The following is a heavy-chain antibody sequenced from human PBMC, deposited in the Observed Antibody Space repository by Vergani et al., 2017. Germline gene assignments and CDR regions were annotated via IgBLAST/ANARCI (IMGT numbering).Heavy chain of an antibody. D-gene: IGHD6-13*01. J-gene: IGHJ5*02. CDR1: GFTFSDYY. V-gene: IGHV3-11*05. CDR3: AKDHSAAAVEWFDP. CDR2: ISSSSSYT. Sequence: QVQLVESGGGLVKPGGSLRLSCAASGFTFSDYYMSWIRQAPGKGLEWVSYISSSSSYTNYADSVKGRFTISRDNAKNSLYLQMNSLRAEDTAVYYCAKDHSAAAVEWFDPWGQGTLVTVSS.